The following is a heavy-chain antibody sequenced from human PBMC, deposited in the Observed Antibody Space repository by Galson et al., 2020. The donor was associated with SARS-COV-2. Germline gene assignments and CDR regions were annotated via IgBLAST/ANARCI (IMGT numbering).Heavy chain of an antibody. CDR3: ASSISGWDTY. V-gene: IGHV3-74*01. CDR1: GFTFSTYW. D-gene: IGHD3-22*01. J-gene: IGHJ4*02. CDR2: INSDGSST. Sequence: GGSLRLSCAASGFTFSTYWMHWVRQAPGKGLVWVPCINSDGSSTRYADSVKGRFTISRDNAKNTLYVQMNSLRAEDTAVYYCASSISGWDTYWGQGTLVTVSS.